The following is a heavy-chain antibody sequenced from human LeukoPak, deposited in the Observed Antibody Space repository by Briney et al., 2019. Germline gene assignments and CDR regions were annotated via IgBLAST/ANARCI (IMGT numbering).Heavy chain of an antibody. CDR2: ITSSSYSI. J-gene: IGHJ6*02. V-gene: IGHV3-21*04. D-gene: IGHD3-10*01. CDR1: GFTFNTYI. Sequence: GGSLRLSCAASGFTFNTYIMAWVRQAPGKGLEWVSSITSSSYSIYYADSVKGRFTISRDNAKNSLYLQMNSLRAEDSAVYYCATDREYHYGMHGWGQGTTVTVSS. CDR3: ATDREYHYGMHG.